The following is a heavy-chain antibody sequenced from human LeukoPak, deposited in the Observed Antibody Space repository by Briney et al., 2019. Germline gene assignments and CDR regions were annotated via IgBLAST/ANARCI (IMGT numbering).Heavy chain of an antibody. CDR3: ARAAYSSSWYWDY. CDR1: GFSFSNYW. J-gene: IGHJ4*02. V-gene: IGHV3-21*01. CDR2: ISETSTYI. D-gene: IGHD6-13*01. Sequence: PGGSLRLSCAASGFSFSNYWMSWVRQAPGKGLEWVASISETSTYIFYADSLKGRFTISRDNAKNSLYLQMNSLRAEDTAVYYCARAAYSSSWYWDYWGQGSLVTVSS.